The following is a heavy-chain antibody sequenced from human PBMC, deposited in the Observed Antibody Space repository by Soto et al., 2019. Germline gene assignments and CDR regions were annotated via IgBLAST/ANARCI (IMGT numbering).Heavy chain of an antibody. D-gene: IGHD2-15*01. CDR1: GFTFSSYA. CDR3: AKEHTKDIVVVVAASD. J-gene: IGHJ4*02. CDR2: ISGSGGST. Sequence: GGSLRLSRAASGFTFSSYAMSWVRQAPGKGLEWVSAISGSGGSTYYADSVKGRFTISRDNSKNTLYLQMNSLRAEDTAVYYCAKEHTKDIVVVVAASDWGQGTLVTVSS. V-gene: IGHV3-23*01.